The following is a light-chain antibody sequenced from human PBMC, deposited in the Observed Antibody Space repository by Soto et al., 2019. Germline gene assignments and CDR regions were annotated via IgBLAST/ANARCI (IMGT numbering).Light chain of an antibody. CDR1: QSISRY. CDR2: TAT. J-gene: IGKJ2*01. CDR3: QQSYSTPYT. V-gene: IGKV1-39*01. Sequence: DIQMTQSPSSLSASVGDRVTITCRASQSISRYFNWYQQKPGKAPKLLIYTATNLHSGVPPRFSGSGSGTEFTLIISSLQPEDAATYYCQQSYSTPYTFGQGTKLEIK.